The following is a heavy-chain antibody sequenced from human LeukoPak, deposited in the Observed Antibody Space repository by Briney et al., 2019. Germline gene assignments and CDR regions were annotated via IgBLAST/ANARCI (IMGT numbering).Heavy chain of an antibody. CDR2: ISYDGSNK. D-gene: IGHD5-18*01. CDR1: GFTFSSYA. CDR3: ARDPRARYSYGYGDAFYI. J-gene: IGHJ3*02. V-gene: IGHV3-30*01. Sequence: PGRSLRLSCAASGFTFSSYAMHGVRQAPGKGLEWVAVISYDGSNKYYADSVKGRFTISRENSTNTLYLQMNSLLAEDTAVYYCARDPRARYSYGYGDAFYIWGQGTMVTVSS.